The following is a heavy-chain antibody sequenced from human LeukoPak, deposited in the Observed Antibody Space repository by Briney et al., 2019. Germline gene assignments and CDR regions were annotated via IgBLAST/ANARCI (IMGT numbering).Heavy chain of an antibody. D-gene: IGHD5-18*01. CDR2: TYDNRST. V-gene: IGHV4-31*03. Sequence: PSQSLSLTCTVSGSSISSGEYYWSWIRQHPGKGLEWIGYTYDNRSTYYNPSLKSRVTISVDTSKNQFSLKLSSVTAADTAVYYCARDLLDTSMVHYWYFDLWGRGTLVSVST. J-gene: IGHJ2*01. CDR3: ARDLLDTSMVHYWYFDL. CDR1: GSSISSGEYY.